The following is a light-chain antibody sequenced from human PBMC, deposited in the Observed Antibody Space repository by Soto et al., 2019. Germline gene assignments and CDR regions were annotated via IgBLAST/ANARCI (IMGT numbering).Light chain of an antibody. V-gene: IGKV1-5*01. CDR1: QSISSR. CDR3: QQYNSYSLT. J-gene: IGKJ4*01. CDR2: DAS. Sequence: DIQMTQSPSTLSASVGDRVTITCRASQSISSRSAWYQQKPGKAPKLLIYDASNLESGVPSMFSGSGSGTEFTLTISSLQPDDFATYYCQQYNSYSLTFGGGTKVDIK.